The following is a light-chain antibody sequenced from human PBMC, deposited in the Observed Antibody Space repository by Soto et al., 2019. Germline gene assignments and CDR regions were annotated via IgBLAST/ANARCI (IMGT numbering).Light chain of an antibody. Sequence: EIVLTQSPGTLSMSPGERATVSCRASERVDSSYLAWYQQKPGQAPRLVIYGVFNRATGIPDRFSGSGSGTDFSLTISRLEPEDFAVYYCQQYGSSPYTFGQGTKLE. CDR2: GVF. V-gene: IGKV3-20*01. CDR3: QQYGSSPYT. J-gene: IGKJ2*01. CDR1: ERVDSSY.